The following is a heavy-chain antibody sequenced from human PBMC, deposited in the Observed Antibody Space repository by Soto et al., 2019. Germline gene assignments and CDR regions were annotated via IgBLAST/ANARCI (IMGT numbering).Heavy chain of an antibody. CDR2: IDPSDSYT. J-gene: IGHJ6*02. V-gene: IGHV5-10-1*01. D-gene: IGHD6-6*01. Sequence: GESLKISCKGSGYSFTSYWISWVRQMPGKGLEWMGRIDPSDSYTNYSPSFQGHVTISADKSISTAYLQWSSLKASDTAMYYCAREGNLEYSSSSSGYYYYYYGMDVCGQGTTVTVSS. CDR1: GYSFTSYW. CDR3: AREGNLEYSSSSSGYYYYYYGMDV.